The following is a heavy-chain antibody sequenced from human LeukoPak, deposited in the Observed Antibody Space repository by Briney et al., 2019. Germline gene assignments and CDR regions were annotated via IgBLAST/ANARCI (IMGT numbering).Heavy chain of an antibody. CDR1: GFTFTTYG. CDR3: AKPNYDILTGSSYYYYMDV. CDR2: ISGSGGST. V-gene: IGHV3-23*01. Sequence: GGTLRLSCSASGFTFTTYGMNWVRQALGKGLEWVSAISGSGGSTYYADSVKGRFTISRDNSKNTLYLQMNSLRAEDTAVYYCAKPNYDILTGSSYYYYMDVWGKGTTVTVSS. D-gene: IGHD3-9*01. J-gene: IGHJ6*03.